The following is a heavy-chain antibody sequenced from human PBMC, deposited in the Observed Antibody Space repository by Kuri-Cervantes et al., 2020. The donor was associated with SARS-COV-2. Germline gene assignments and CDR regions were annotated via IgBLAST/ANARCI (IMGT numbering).Heavy chain of an antibody. Sequence: ASVKVSCKASGYTLTGYYMHWVRQAPGQGLEWMGWINPDSGGTNYAQKFQGRVTMTRDTSISTAYMELRSLRSDDTAVYYCARAPIKNPSNSNLGDWGQGTLVTVSS. D-gene: IGHD1-7*01. CDR3: ARAPIKNPSNSNLGD. CDR1: GYTLTGYY. CDR2: INPDSGGT. J-gene: IGHJ4*02. V-gene: IGHV1-2*02.